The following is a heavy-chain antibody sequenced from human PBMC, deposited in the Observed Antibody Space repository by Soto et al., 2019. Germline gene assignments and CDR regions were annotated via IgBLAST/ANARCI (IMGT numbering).Heavy chain of an antibody. CDR1: GDSVSSNTAS. Sequence: QTLSLTCAISGDSVSSNTASWNWIRQSPSRGLEWLGRTYFRSKWYNDYAVSVKSRIIINPDTSNNQFSLKLSSVTAADTAVYYCARHFHPTTGYCPSSSCYHFDYWGQGTLVTSPQ. CDR2: TYFRSKWYN. CDR3: ARHFHPTTGYCPSSSCYHFDY. V-gene: IGHV6-1*01. D-gene: IGHD2-2*01. J-gene: IGHJ4*02.